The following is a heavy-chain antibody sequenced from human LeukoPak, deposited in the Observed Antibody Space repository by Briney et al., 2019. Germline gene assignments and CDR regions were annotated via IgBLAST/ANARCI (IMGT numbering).Heavy chain of an antibody. Sequence: PRGSLRLSCAASGFTFSNYGLTWVRQAPGRGLEWVSSISGAGPYYADSVKGRFSISRDNYKNTLYLQMNSLRADDTAVYYCARDPNGNYVGAFDFQRWGQGTLVTVSS. J-gene: IGHJ1*01. V-gene: IGHV3-23*01. CDR1: GFTFSNYG. D-gene: IGHD4-17*01. CDR3: ARDPNGNYVGAFDFQR. CDR2: ISGAGP.